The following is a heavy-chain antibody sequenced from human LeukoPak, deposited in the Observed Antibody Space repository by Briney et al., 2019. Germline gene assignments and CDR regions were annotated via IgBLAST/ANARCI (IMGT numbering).Heavy chain of an antibody. J-gene: IGHJ5*02. D-gene: IGHD2-2*02. CDR3: ARGYCSSTSCYTQYNWFDP. V-gene: IGHV1-69*05. CDR2: IIPIFGTA. CDR1: GGTFSSYA. Sequence: SVKVSCKASGGTFSSYAISWVRQAPGQGLEWMGGIIPIFGTANYAQKFQGRVTITTDESTSTAYMELSSLRSEDTAVYYCARGYCSSTSCYTQYNWFDPWGQGTLVTVSS.